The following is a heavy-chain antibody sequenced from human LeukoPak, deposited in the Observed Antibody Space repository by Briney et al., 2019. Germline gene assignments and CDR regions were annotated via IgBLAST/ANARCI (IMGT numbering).Heavy chain of an antibody. CDR3: ARRKPTSFDYYYYYGMDV. J-gene: IGHJ6*02. CDR2: IDPSDSYT. CDR1: GYSFTSYW. Sequence: GESLKISCKGSGYSFTSYWISWVRQMPGKGLEWMGRIDPSDSYTNYSPSFQGHVTISADKSISTAYLQWSSLKASDTAMYYCARRKPTSFDYYYYYGMDVWGQGTTVTVSS. V-gene: IGHV5-10-1*01.